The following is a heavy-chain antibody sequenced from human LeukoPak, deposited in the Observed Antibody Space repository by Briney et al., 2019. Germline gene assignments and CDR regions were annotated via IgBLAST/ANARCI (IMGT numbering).Heavy chain of an antibody. CDR2: IYYSGST. J-gene: IGHJ3*02. D-gene: IGHD3-22*01. CDR1: GGSISSYY. CDR3: ARHAYYYDRSGSYEAFDI. V-gene: IGHV4-59*08. Sequence: SETLSLTCTVSGGSISSYYWSWIRQPPGKGLEWIGYIYYSGSTNYDPSLKSRVTISVDTSKNQFSLKLSSVTAADTAVYYCARHAYYYDRSGSYEAFDIWGQGTMVTVSS.